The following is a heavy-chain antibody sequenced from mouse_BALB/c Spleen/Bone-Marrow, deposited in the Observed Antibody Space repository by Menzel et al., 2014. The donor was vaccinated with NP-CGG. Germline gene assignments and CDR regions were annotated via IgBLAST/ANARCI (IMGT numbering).Heavy chain of an antibody. CDR3: ARSGSSSGYFDY. V-gene: IGHV5-17*02. CDR2: ISSGSSTI. Sequence: EVQLQESGGGLVQPGGSRKLSCAASGFTFSSFGTHWVRQAPEKGLEWVAYISSGSSTIYYADTVIGRFTISRDNPKNTLFLQMTSLRSEDTAMYYCARSGSSSGYFDYWGQGTTLTVSS. J-gene: IGHJ2*01. D-gene: IGHD1-1*01. CDR1: GFTFSSFG.